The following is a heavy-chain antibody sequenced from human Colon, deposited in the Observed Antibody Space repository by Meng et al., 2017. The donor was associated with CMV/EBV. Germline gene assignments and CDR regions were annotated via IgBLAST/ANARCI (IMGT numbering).Heavy chain of an antibody. Sequence: GESLKISCVASGFSFRTYEINWVRQAPGKGLEWVSYSSQSGETTYYADPVRGRFTISRDNAKMSLYLQMNSLRPEDTAVYYCARISYFHEGQRGFDRWGQGTMVTVSS. V-gene: IGHV3-48*03. CDR2: SSQSGETT. J-gene: IGHJ3*02. CDR3: ARISYFHEGQRGFDR. CDR1: GFSFRTYE. D-gene: IGHD3-9*01.